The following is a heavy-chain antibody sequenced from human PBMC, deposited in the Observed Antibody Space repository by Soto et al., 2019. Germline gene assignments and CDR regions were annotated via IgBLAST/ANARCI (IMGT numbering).Heavy chain of an antibody. CDR2: VRQDGSQK. D-gene: IGHD6-19*01. V-gene: IGHV3-7*01. J-gene: IGHJ4*02. CDR1: GLTFSSYW. Sequence: EVQLVESGGGLVQHGGSLRLSCEASGLTFSSYWMSWVRQAPGKGLVWVANVRQDGSQKYLVDSVKGRFNISRDNAKNSMYLERSSLRDEDTAVYYWVRDGISGLDFDSWVQGTLVAVSS. CDR3: VRDGISGLDFDS.